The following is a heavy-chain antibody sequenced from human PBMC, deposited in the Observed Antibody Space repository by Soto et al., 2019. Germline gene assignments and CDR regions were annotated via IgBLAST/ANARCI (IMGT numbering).Heavy chain of an antibody. CDR1: GGTFSSYA. CDR2: IIPIFGTA. J-gene: IGHJ3*02. V-gene: IGHV1-69*13. Sequence: SVKVSCKASGGTFSSYAISWVLQAPGQGLEWMGGIIPIFGTANYAQKFQGRVTITADESTSTAYMELSSLRSEDTAVYYCARDLGIVVVPAANRAFDIWGQGTMVTVSS. D-gene: IGHD2-2*03. CDR3: ARDLGIVVVPAANRAFDI.